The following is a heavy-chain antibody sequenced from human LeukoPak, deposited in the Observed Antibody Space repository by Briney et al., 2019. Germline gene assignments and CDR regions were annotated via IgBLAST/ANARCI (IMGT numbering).Heavy chain of an antibody. D-gene: IGHD1-14*01. CDR2: IYYSGST. Sequence: PSETLSLTCTVSGGSISSSNYYWGWIRQPPGKGLEWIGNIYYSGSTYYNPSLKSRLTMSVDTSKNQFALKLSSVTAADTAVYYCARAEPTPRPTQFDYWGQGTLVTVSS. J-gene: IGHJ4*02. CDR3: ARAEPTPRPTQFDY. CDR1: GGSISSSNYY. V-gene: IGHV4-39*01.